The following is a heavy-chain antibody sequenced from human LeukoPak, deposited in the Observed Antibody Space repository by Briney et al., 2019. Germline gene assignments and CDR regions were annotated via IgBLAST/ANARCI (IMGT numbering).Heavy chain of an antibody. Sequence: SETLSLTCTVSGGSISSGGYYWSWLRQHPGKGLEWIGYIYYSGSTYYNPSLKSRVTIPVDTSKNQFSLKLSSVTAADTAVYYCARAQSYYDFWSGYYRGGYFDYWGQGTLVTVSS. D-gene: IGHD3-3*01. V-gene: IGHV4-31*03. J-gene: IGHJ4*02. CDR3: ARAQSYYDFWSGYYRGGYFDY. CDR1: GGSISSGGYY. CDR2: IYYSGST.